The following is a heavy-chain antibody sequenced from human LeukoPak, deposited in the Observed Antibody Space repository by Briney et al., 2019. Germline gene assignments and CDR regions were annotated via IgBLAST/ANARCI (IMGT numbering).Heavy chain of an antibody. CDR3: ARVRGDYVNLFDP. D-gene: IGHD4-17*01. CDR2: IYYSGST. J-gene: IGHJ5*02. CDR1: GGSISSGGYY. V-gene: IGHV4-31*03. Sequence: PSQTLSLTCTVSGGSISSGGYYWSWIRQHPGKGLEWIGYIYYSGSTYYNPSLKSRVTISVDTSKNQFSLKLSSVTAADTAVYYCARVRGDYVNLFDPWGQGTLVIVSS.